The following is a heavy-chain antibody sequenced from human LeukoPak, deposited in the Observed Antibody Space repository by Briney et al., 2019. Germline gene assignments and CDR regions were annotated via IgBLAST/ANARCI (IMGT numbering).Heavy chain of an antibody. V-gene: IGHV3-48*04. Sequence: GGSLRLSCAASGFTFSTYSMNWVRQAPGKGLEWVSYISGSSSSIYYADSVKGRFTISRDNAKNSLYLQMNSLRAEDTAVYYCAKDPLMGYYFDYWGQGTLVTVSS. D-gene: IGHD2-8*01. J-gene: IGHJ4*02. CDR3: AKDPLMGYYFDY. CDR2: ISGSSSSI. CDR1: GFTFSTYS.